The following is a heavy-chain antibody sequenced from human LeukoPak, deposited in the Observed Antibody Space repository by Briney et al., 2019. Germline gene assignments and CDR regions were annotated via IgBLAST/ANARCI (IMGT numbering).Heavy chain of an antibody. CDR3: ARVPGSGWFTAVDY. CDR1: GFTFNNYA. Sequence: PGGSLRLSRAASGFTFNNYAMTWVRLAPGKGLEWVSSTGGSGGTTYYADSVKGRFTISRDNAKNTLYLVMNNLRADDTAVYFCARVPGSGWFTAVDYWGQGTLVSVSS. CDR2: TGGSGGTT. J-gene: IGHJ4*02. D-gene: IGHD6-19*01. V-gene: IGHV3-23*01.